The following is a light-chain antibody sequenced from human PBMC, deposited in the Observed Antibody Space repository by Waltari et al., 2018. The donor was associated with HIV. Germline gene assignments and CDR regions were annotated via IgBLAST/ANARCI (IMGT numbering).Light chain of an antibody. CDR1: SSNIGAGYD. V-gene: IGLV1-40*01. CDR3: QSYDSSLRGSV. CDR2: SNN. Sequence: QSVLTQPPSVSGAPGQRVTISCTGSSSNIGAGYDVHWYQQLPGTAPKLLINSNNNRPSGVPDRFSGSKSGTSASLAITGLQAEDEADYYCQSYDSSLRGSVVGVGTKLTVL. J-gene: IGLJ2*01.